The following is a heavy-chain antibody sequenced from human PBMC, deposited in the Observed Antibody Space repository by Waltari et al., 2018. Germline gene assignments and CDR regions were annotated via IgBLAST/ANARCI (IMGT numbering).Heavy chain of an antibody. J-gene: IGHJ4*02. CDR2: IWFDGIDK. CDR1: GFSFSSYG. D-gene: IGHD2-2*01. V-gene: IGHV3-33*08. CDR3: ARKTSALYFDY. Sequence: QVQLVESGGGVVQPGRSLRLSCAASGFSFSSYGMHWVRQAPGKGLEWVAVIWFDGIDKYYADAVKGRFTISRDNSKNTLYLQMNSLRAEDTAVYYCARKTSALYFDYWGQGALVTVSS.